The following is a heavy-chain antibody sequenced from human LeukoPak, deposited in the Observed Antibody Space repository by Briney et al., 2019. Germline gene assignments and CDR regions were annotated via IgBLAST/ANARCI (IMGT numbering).Heavy chain of an antibody. CDR2: IIPIFGTA. D-gene: IGHD1-7*01. CDR3: ARDNYAGANWFDP. Sequence: GASVKVSCKASGGTFSSYAISWGRQAPGQGLEWMGGIIPIFGTANYAQKFQGRVTITTDESTSTAYMELSSLRSEDTAVYYCARDNYAGANWFDPWGQGTLVTVSS. J-gene: IGHJ5*02. V-gene: IGHV1-69*05. CDR1: GGTFSSYA.